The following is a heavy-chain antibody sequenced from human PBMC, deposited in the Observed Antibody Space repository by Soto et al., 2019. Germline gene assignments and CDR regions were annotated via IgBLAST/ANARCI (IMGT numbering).Heavy chain of an antibody. CDR3: ARGSGWYLGFDY. Sequence: ASVKVSCKASGGTFSSYAISWVRQAPGQGLEWMGGIIPIFGTANYAQKFQGRVTITADESTSTAYMELSSLRSEDTAVYYCARGSGWYLGFDYWGQGTLVTVSS. D-gene: IGHD6-19*01. CDR1: GGTFSSYA. J-gene: IGHJ4*02. CDR2: IIPIFGTA. V-gene: IGHV1-69*13.